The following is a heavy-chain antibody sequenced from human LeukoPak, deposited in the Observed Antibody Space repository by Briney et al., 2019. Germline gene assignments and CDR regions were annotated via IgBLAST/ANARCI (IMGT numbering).Heavy chain of an antibody. CDR1: GYIFANYD. Sequence: ASVKVSCKASGYIFANYDINWVRQATGQGLEWMGWMNPNSGNTGYAQNFQGRVTITRNTSISTAYMELSSLRSEDTAVYYCARGAVAKTYYYYSYMDVWGKGTTVTVSS. V-gene: IGHV1-8*03. J-gene: IGHJ6*03. CDR3: ARGAVAKTYYYYSYMDV. D-gene: IGHD2-2*01. CDR2: MNPNSGNT.